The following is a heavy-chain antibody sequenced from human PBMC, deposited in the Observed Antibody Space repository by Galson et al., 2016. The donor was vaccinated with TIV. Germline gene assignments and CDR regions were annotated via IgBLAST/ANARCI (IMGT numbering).Heavy chain of an antibody. CDR3: PRHATPQGWFPYIWFDP. CDR2: IYYRGST. CDR1: GGSISSSSYY. D-gene: IGHD3-10*01. V-gene: IGHV4-39*01. Sequence: LSLTCTVSGGSISSSSYYWGWIRQPPGKGLEWIGSIYYRGSTSYNPSLKSRVTISVDTSTNQFSLKLTSVTAADTAVYYLPRHATPQGWFPYIWFDPWGQGTLVSVSS. J-gene: IGHJ5*02.